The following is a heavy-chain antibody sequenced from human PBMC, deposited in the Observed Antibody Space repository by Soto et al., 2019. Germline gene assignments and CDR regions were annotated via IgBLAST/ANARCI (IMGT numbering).Heavy chain of an antibody. V-gene: IGHV3-21*01. CDR2: ISSSSSYI. J-gene: IGHJ3*02. CDR3: ARALHLWYDSSGNAAFDI. Sequence: EVQLVESGGGLVKPGGSLRLSCAASGFTFSSYSMNWVRQAPGKGLEWVSSISSSSSYIYYADSVKGRFTISRDNAKNSLYLQMNSLRAEDTAVYYCARALHLWYDSSGNAAFDIWGQGTMVTVSS. CDR1: GFTFSSYS. D-gene: IGHD3-22*01.